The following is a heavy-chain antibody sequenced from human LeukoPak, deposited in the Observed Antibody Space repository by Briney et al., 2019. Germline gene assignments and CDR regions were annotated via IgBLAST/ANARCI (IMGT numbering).Heavy chain of an antibody. CDR1: GFTFSSYA. CDR3: AKNAAAAGHFDY. V-gene: IGHV3-30*02. CDR2: IRYDGSNK. D-gene: IGHD6-13*01. J-gene: IGHJ4*02. Sequence: GGSLRLSCAASGFTFSSYAMHWVRQAPGKGLEWVAFIRYDGSNKYYADSVKGRFTISRDNSKNTLYLQMNSLRAEDTAVYYCAKNAAAAGHFDYWGQGTLVTASS.